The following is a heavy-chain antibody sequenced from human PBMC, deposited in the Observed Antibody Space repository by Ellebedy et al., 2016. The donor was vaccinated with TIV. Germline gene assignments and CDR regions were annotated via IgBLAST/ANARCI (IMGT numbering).Heavy chain of an antibody. V-gene: IGHV2-26*01. J-gene: IGHJ4*02. CDR2: IFSNDEK. CDR3: ARTLMYCGGDCSYCFDY. Sequence: SGPTLVKPTDTLTLTCTVSGFSLSNVIMSVSWIRQPPGKALEWLAHIFSNDEKSYSTSLKSRITISKDTSNSQVVLTMTNMDTVNTATYYCARTLMYCGGDCSYCFDYWGQGTLVTVSS. D-gene: IGHD2-21*02. CDR1: GFSLSNVIMS.